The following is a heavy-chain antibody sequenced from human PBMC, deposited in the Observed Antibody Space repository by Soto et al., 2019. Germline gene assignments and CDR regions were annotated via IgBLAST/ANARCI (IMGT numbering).Heavy chain of an antibody. CDR3: AKVKDSSYGTHLQH. D-gene: IGHD4-17*01. J-gene: IGHJ1*01. CDR1: GFTFSSYA. V-gene: IGHV3-23*01. Sequence: GGSLRLSCAASGFTFSSYAMSWVRQAPGKGLEWVSGISGGGGSIHYADSVKGRFTISRDNSKNTLNLQMNSLRAEDTAEYYCAKVKDSSYGTHLQHWGQGTLVTVSS. CDR2: ISGGGGSI.